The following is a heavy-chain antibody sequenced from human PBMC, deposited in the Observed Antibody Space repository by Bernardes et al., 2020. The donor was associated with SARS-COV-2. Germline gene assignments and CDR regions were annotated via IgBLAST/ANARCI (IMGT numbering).Heavy chain of an antibody. V-gene: IGHV3-74*01. Sequence: GALRLSCAASGFTFSRYWIHWVRQVPGKGLVWVSRINNDGRTITYADSVKGRFIISRDNAKNTLYLQMNSLRVEDAAMYYCVRSAFSGGSGYFFDSWGQGTLVTVSS. CDR1: GFTFSRYW. D-gene: IGHD3-22*01. CDR2: INNDGRTI. CDR3: VRSAFSGGSGYFFDS. J-gene: IGHJ4*02.